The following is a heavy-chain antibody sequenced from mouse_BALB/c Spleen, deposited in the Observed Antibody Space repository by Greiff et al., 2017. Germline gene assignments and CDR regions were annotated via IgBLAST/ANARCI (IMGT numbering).Heavy chain of an antibody. CDR1: GFTFSSYA. Sequence: EVMLVESGGGLVKPGGSLKLSCAASGFTFSSYAMSWVRQTPEKRLEWVASISSGGSTYYPDSVKGRFTISRDNARNILYLQMSSLRSEDTAMYYCARDYDYDVSYFDVWGAGTTVTVSS. J-gene: IGHJ1*01. D-gene: IGHD2-4*01. CDR3: ARDYDYDVSYFDV. CDR2: ISSGGST. V-gene: IGHV5-6-5*01.